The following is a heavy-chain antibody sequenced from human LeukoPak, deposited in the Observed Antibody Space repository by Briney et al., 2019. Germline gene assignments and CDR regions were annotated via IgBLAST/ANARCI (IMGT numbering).Heavy chain of an antibody. CDR1: GFTFSSYW. J-gene: IGHJ4*02. CDR2: IDSDGSST. CDR3: ARVGYDGGAYSLFDY. V-gene: IGHV3-74*01. D-gene: IGHD3-22*01. Sequence: GSLILSCAASGFTFSSYWMHWVRQAPGKGLVWVSRIDSDGSSTTYADSVKGRFTISRDNAKNTLYLQMNSLRADDTAVYYCARVGYDGGAYSLFDYWGQGTLVTVSS.